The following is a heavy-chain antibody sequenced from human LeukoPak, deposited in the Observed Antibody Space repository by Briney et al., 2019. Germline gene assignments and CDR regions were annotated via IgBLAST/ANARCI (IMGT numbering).Heavy chain of an antibody. J-gene: IGHJ4*02. CDR3: ARDERFCVAGSWYDY. V-gene: IGHV1-18*01. CDR2: ISAYNSNK. CDR1: GYTFTSYG. D-gene: IGHD6-13*01. Sequence: AAVKVCCKASGYTFTSYGINWVRQGPGQGLELMGWISAYNSNKNYAEALQGRLTMTTDTSTSTVYMEMRSLRSDDTAVYYCARDERFCVAGSWYDYWGQGTLVTVSS.